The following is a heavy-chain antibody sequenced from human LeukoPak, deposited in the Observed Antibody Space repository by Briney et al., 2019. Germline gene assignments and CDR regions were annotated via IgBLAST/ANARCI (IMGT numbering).Heavy chain of an antibody. D-gene: IGHD4-17*01. CDR2: IIPIFGAA. J-gene: IGHJ6*02. CDR3: ARVHGDYDYYGMDV. V-gene: IGHV1-69*13. CDR1: GGTFSSYA. Sequence: SVKVSCKASGGTFSSYAISWVRQAPGQGLEWMGGIIPIFGAANYAQKFQGRVTITADESTSTAYMELSSLRSEDTAVYYCARVHGDYDYYGMDVWGQGTTVTVSS.